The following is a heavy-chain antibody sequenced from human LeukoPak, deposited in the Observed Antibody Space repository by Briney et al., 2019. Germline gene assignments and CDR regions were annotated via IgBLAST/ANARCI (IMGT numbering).Heavy chain of an antibody. V-gene: IGHV4-59*01. CDR1: GGSISNYF. CDR3: ARFPGGAEYRHYYYMDV. D-gene: IGHD1-14*01. Sequence: SETLSLTCSVSGGSISNYFWSWIRQPPGKGLECIGFIYYSETTNYNPSFKSRVTISVDTSKNQFSLKLHSVPAADTAVYYCARFPGGAEYRHYYYMDVWGKGTTVTVSS. CDR2: IYYSETT. J-gene: IGHJ6*03.